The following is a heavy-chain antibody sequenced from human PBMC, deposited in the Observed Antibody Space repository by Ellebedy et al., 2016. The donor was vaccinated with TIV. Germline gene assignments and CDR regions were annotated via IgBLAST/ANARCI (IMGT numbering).Heavy chain of an antibody. J-gene: IGHJ5*01. CDR3: ARGRGYSAGWFQDWFDS. Sequence: GGSLRLXXATSGFTFSNYDMNWVRQAPGKGLEWVSFISSGSSIISYADSVKGRFTISRDNAKNSLYLQMNDLRVEDTAVYYCARGRGYSAGWFQDWFDSWGQGTPVTVSS. D-gene: IGHD6-19*01. CDR2: ISSGSSII. CDR1: GFTFSNYD. V-gene: IGHV3-48*04.